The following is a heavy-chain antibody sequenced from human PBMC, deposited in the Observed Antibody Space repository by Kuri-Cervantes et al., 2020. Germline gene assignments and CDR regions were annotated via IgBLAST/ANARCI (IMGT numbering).Heavy chain of an antibody. V-gene: IGHV3-23*01. CDR1: GFTFSSYA. Sequence: ETLSLTCAASGFTFSSYAMSWVRQAPGKGLEWVSAISGSGGSTYYADSVKGRFTISRDNSKNTLYLQMNSLRAEDTAVYYCARATGAGSYAQADYWGQGTLVTVSS. J-gene: IGHJ4*02. D-gene: IGHD3-10*01. CDR3: ARATGAGSYAQADY. CDR2: ISGSGGST.